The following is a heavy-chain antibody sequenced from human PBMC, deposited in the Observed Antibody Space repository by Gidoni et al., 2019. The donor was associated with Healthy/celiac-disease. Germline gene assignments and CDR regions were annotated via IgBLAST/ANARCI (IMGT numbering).Heavy chain of an antibody. D-gene: IGHD6-19*01. CDR1: GGSISSSSYY. V-gene: IGHV4-39*01. CDR2: IYYRGRP. Sequence: QLQLQASGPGLVKPSETLSLTCTVSGGSISSSSYYWGWIRQPPGKGLEWIGSIYYRGRPYYNPSLKSRVTISVDTSKNQFSLKLSSVTAADTAVYYCASHLPAGNYFDYWGQGTLVTVSS. CDR3: ASHLPAGNYFDY. J-gene: IGHJ4*02.